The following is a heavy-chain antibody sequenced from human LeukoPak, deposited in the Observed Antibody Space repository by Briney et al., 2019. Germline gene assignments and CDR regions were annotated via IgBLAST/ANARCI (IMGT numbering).Heavy chain of an antibody. CDR1: GYTFTSYY. Sequence: ASVKVSCKASGYTFTSYYMHRVRQAPGQRLEWMGWINAGNGNTKYSQKFQGRVTITRDTSASTAYMELSSLRSEDTAVYYCARRMATISCFDYWGQGTLVTVSS. J-gene: IGHJ4*02. CDR3: ARRMATISCFDY. D-gene: IGHD5-24*01. V-gene: IGHV1-3*01. CDR2: INAGNGNT.